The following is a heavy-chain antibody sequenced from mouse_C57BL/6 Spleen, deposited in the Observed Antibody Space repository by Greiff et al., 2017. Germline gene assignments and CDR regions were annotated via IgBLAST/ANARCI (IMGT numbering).Heavy chain of an antibody. CDR3: ARHANGPYYAMDY. CDR2: INSDGGST. CDR1: EYEFPSHD. D-gene: IGHD3-1*01. V-gene: IGHV5-2*03. J-gene: IGHJ4*01. Sequence: DVMLVESGGGLVQPGESLKLSCESNEYEFPSHDMSWVRKTPGQRLELVAAINSDGGSTYYPDTMERRFIISGDNTKKTLYLQMSSLRSEDTAVYDGARHANGPYYAMDYWGQGTSVTVSS.